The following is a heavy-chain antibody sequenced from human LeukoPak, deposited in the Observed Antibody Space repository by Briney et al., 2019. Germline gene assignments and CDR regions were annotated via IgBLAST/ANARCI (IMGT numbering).Heavy chain of an antibody. CDR2: ISYDGSNK. Sequence: GGSLRLSCAASGFTFSSYGMHWVRQAPGKGLEWVAVISYDGSNKYYADSVKGRFTISRDNSKNTLYLQMNSLRAEDTAVYYCAKVRKETYYYDSSGYYPNWFDPWGQGTLVTVSS. J-gene: IGHJ5*02. D-gene: IGHD3-22*01. V-gene: IGHV3-30*18. CDR3: AKVRKETYYYDSSGYYPNWFDP. CDR1: GFTFSSYG.